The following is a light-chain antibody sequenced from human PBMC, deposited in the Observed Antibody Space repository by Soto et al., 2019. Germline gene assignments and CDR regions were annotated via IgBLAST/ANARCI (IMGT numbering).Light chain of an antibody. J-gene: IGKJ1*01. CDR3: LQDFNYPRT. CDR2: AAF. CDR1: QAIRND. Sequence: AIQLTQSPSSLSASVGDRVTITCRASQAIRNDLCWYQQKPGKPPKLLVCAAFTLPSGVPSRFSGGGYGTDFTLTISSLQPEDFATYCCLQDFNYPRTFGQGTKVEI. V-gene: IGKV1-6*01.